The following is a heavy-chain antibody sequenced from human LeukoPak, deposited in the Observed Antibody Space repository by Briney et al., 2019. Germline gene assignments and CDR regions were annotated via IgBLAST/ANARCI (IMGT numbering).Heavy chain of an antibody. CDR2: IYSYGST. J-gene: IGHJ6*03. Sequence: GGSLRLSCAVSGFTVSSNYMSWGRQAPGKGREGGSVIYSYGSTYYADSVHGRFTISRDNSKNTSYLQMNSLRVEDTAVYYSARFGRKQLVRYYQYYMDVWGKGTTVTVSS. V-gene: IGHV3-66*02. D-gene: IGHD6-6*01. CDR3: ARFGRKQLVRYYQYYMDV. CDR1: GFTVSSNY.